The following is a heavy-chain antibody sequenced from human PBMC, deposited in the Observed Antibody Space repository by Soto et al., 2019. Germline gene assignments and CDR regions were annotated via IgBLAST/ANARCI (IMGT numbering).Heavy chain of an antibody. Sequence: ASVKVSCKASGYTFTSYGISWVRQAPGQGLEWMGWISAYNGNTNYAQKLQGRVTMTTDTSTSTAYMELRSPRSDDTAVYYCARDRIAVAGTAEYFQHWGQGTLVTVSS. CDR1: GYTFTSYG. D-gene: IGHD6-19*01. CDR2: ISAYNGNT. CDR3: ARDRIAVAGTAEYFQH. J-gene: IGHJ1*01. V-gene: IGHV1-18*01.